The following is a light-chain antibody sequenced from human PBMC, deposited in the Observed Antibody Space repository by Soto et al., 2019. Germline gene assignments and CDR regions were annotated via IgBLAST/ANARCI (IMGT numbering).Light chain of an antibody. CDR2: SVT. CDR1: SSDVGGYNY. J-gene: IGLJ1*01. Sequence: QSALTQPASVCGSLGQSITILCTGTSSDVGGYNYVSWYQHHPGKAPKVMIYSVTNRPSGVSNRSSGSKSGNTACLTISGLQAEDEADYFCSSYTGSNTQVFGTGTKVTVL. V-gene: IGLV2-14*01. CDR3: SSYTGSNTQV.